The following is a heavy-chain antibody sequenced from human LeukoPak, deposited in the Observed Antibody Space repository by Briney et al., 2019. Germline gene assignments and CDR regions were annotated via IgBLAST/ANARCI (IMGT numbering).Heavy chain of an antibody. D-gene: IGHD3-9*01. CDR3: ARDRQHYDILTAYPPFDN. Sequence: ASMKVSCKASGYTFTTYGISWVRQAPGQGLDWMGWISAYNGDTIYAQNLQGRVTMTTDTSTNTAYMELRSLSSDDTAVYYCARDRQHYDILTAYPPFDNWGQGTLVTVSS. CDR1: GYTFTTYG. CDR2: ISAYNGDT. V-gene: IGHV1-18*01. J-gene: IGHJ4*02.